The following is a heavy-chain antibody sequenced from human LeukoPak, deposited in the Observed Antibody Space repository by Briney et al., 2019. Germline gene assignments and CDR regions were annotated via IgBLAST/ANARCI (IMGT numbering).Heavy chain of an antibody. CDR1: GFTSSSYW. V-gene: IGHV3-7*01. D-gene: IGHD3-3*01. CDR3: ARERDYDFWSGQPLLGFDP. Sequence: GGSLRLSCAASGFTSSSYWMSWVRQAPGKGLEWVANIKQDGSETYYVDSVKGRFTISRDNAKNSLYLLMNSLRAEDTAVFYCARERDYDFWSGQPLLGFDPWGQGTLVTVSS. CDR2: IKQDGSET. J-gene: IGHJ5*02.